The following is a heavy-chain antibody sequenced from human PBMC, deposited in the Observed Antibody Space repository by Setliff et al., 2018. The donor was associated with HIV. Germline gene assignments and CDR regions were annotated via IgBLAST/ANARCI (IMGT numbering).Heavy chain of an antibody. CDR1: GFTFSSYR. D-gene: IGHD1-20*01. Sequence: GGSLRLSCAASGFTFSSYRMNWVRQAPGKGLEWVSYISSSSSTIYYADSVKGRFTISRDNAKNSLYLQMNSLRAEDTAVYYCARAKGITGPYYYYYMDVWGKGTTVTGSS. V-gene: IGHV3-48*04. CDR3: ARAKGITGPYYYYYMDV. J-gene: IGHJ6*03. CDR2: ISSSSSTI.